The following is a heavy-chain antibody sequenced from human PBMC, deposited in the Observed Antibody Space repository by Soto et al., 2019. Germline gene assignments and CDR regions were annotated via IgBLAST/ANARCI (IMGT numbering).Heavy chain of an antibody. J-gene: IGHJ4*02. D-gene: IGHD3-9*01. CDR1: GGSISSGDYY. CDR2: IYYSGST. V-gene: IGHV4-30-4*01. CDR3: ALEGHYDILTGYSPY. Sequence: KTSETLSLTCTVSGGSISSGDYYWSWIRQPPGKGLEWIGYIYYSGSTYYNPSLKSRVTISVDTSKNQFSLKLSSVTAADTAVYYCALEGHYDILTGYSPYWDQGTLVTVSS.